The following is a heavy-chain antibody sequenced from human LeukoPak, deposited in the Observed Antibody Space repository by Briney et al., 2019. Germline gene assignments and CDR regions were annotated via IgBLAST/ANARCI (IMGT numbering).Heavy chain of an antibody. V-gene: IGHV3-30*04. J-gene: IGHJ5*02. D-gene: IGHD6-19*01. CDR1: GFTFSSYA. Sequence: GGSLRLSCAASGFTFSSYAMHWVRQAPGKGLEWVAVISYDGSNKCYADSVKGRFTISRDNSKNTLYLQMNSLRAEDTAVYYCARGNSGWFDDDHNWFDPWGQGTLVTVS. CDR2: ISYDGSNK. CDR3: ARGNSGWFDDDHNWFDP.